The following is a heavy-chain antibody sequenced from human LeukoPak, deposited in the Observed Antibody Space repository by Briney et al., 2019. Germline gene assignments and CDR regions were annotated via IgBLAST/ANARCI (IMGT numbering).Heavy chain of an antibody. V-gene: IGHV3-64D*06. Sequence: PGGSLRLSCSASGFTFSSYAMHWVRQAPGKGLEYVSAIFSNGGGTYYADSVKGRFTISRDNSKNTLYLQMSSLRTEDTAVYYCVKRSGSYWNYFDYWGQGTLVTVPS. J-gene: IGHJ4*02. CDR1: GFTFSSYA. CDR2: IFSNGGGT. D-gene: IGHD1-26*01. CDR3: VKRSGSYWNYFDY.